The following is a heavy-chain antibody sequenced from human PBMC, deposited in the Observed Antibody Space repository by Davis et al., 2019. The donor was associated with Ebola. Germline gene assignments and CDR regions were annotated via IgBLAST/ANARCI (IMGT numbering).Heavy chain of an antibody. Sequence: AASVKVSCKASGYTFTSYGISWVRQAPGQGLEWMGWMNPNSGDTGYAQKFQGRVTMTRNTSISTAYMELSSLRSEDTAVYYCAREGTGDGFIYYYGMDVWGQGTTVTVSS. J-gene: IGHJ6*02. CDR3: AREGTGDGFIYYYGMDV. CDR2: MNPNSGDT. V-gene: IGHV1-8*02. CDR1: GYTFTSYG. D-gene: IGHD1-1*01.